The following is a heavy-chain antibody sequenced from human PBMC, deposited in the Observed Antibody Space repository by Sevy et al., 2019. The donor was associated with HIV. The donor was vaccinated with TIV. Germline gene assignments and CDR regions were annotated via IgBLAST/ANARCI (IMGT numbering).Heavy chain of an antibody. CDR3: TTVGLRYYSGSSSYQGDWFDP. CDR2: FAPQYGET. V-gene: IGHV1-24*01. Sequence: ASVKVSCKVSGYTLTKLSIHWVRQAPGKGLEWMGEFAPQYGETIYAQRFKGRLTMTEDTSPDTAFMEPSSLTSEDTAIYYCTTVGLRYYSGSSSYQGDWFDPWGQGTLVTVSS. J-gene: IGHJ5*02. CDR1: GYTLTKLS. D-gene: IGHD2-15*01.